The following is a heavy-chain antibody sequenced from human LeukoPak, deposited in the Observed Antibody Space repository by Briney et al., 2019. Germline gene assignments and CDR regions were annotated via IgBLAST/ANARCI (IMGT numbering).Heavy chain of an antibody. CDR2: ISGSDGSS. V-gene: IGHV3-23*01. Sequence: GGSLRLSCAASGFTFNSFAMNWVRQAPGKGLEWVSSISGSDGSSHYADFVKGRFTISRDNSKNTLHLQMNSLRAEDTAVYYCAKSLGVGGYTRYKGFDQWGQGTRVTVSS. CDR1: GFTFNSFA. J-gene: IGHJ4*02. CDR3: AKSLGVGGYTRYKGFDQ. D-gene: IGHD3-16*02.